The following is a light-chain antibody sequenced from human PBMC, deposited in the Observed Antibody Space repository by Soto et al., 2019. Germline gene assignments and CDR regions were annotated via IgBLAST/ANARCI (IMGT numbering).Light chain of an antibody. CDR3: QKYNSAPRT. CDR1: QGISNY. Sequence: DNQMTQSPSSLSASVGDRVTITCRASQGISNYLAWYQQKPGKVPKLLIYAASTLQSGVPSRFSGSGSGTDFTLTNNSLQPEDVATYYCQKYNSAPRTFGQGTKVEIK. J-gene: IGKJ1*01. CDR2: AAS. V-gene: IGKV1-27*01.